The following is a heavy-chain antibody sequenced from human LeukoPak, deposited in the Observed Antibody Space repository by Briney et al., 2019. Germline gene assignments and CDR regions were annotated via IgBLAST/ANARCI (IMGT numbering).Heavy chain of an antibody. CDR1: GGSIISYY. V-gene: IGHV4-4*07. CDR3: ARGFCSNARCYKEMATILPDY. J-gene: IGHJ4*02. Sequence: TPSETLSLTCTVSGGSIISYYWSWIRQPAGKGLEWIGRIYTSGGTNYNPSFKSRVTMSVDTSKNQFSLELRSVTTADTAVYYCARGFCSNARCYKEMATILPDYWGQGALVTVSS. D-gene: IGHD2-2*02. CDR2: IYTSGGT.